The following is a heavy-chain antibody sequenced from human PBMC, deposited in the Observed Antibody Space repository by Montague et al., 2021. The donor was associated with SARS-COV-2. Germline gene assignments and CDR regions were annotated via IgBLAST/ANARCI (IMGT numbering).Heavy chain of an antibody. D-gene: IGHD3-22*01. CDR2: IKQDGSEK. CDR1: GFTFSTFW. V-gene: IGHV3-7*05. CDR3: ARGYDSSGYQY. J-gene: IGHJ4*02. Sequence: YLRLSCAASGFTFSTFWMTWVRQVPGKGLEWVANIKQDGSEKYYVDSVKGRFTISRDNAKNSLYLQLDNLRAEDTAVYYCARGYDSSGYQYWGQGTLVTVSS.